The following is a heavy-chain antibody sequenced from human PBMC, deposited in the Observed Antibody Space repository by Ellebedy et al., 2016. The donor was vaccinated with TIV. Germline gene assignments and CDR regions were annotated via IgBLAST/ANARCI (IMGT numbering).Heavy chain of an antibody. V-gene: IGHV5-10-1*01. D-gene: IGHD2-2*02. Sequence: GESLKISXKGSGYSFTSYWISWVRQMPGKGLEWMGRIDPSDSYTNYSPSFRGHVTISADKSISTAYLQWSSLKASDTAMYYCARHLDCSSTSCYMAVGDYWGQGTLVTVSS. CDR1: GYSFTSYW. J-gene: IGHJ4*02. CDR2: IDPSDSYT. CDR3: ARHLDCSSTSCYMAVGDY.